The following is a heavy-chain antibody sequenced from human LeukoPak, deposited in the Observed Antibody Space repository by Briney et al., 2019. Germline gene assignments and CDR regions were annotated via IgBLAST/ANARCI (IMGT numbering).Heavy chain of an antibody. CDR3: ARGDSSSSN. V-gene: IGHV4-34*01. J-gene: IGHJ4*02. CDR1: TGSLSGYS. Sequence: PSETLSLTCTVYTGSLSGYSWSWIRQSPGKGLEWIGEIHESRRTDYNPSLKSRVTISRDTSKNQFSLKLSSVTAADTAVYYCARGDSSSSNWGQGTLVTVSS. CDR2: IHESRRT. D-gene: IGHD6-6*01.